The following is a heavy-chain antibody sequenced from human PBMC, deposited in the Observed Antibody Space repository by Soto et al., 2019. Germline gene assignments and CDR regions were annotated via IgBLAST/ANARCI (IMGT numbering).Heavy chain of an antibody. D-gene: IGHD6-6*01. V-gene: IGHV4-59*01. CDR1: GGSIGSFY. CDR2: VYYSRST. J-gene: IGHJ4*02. Sequence: SETLSLTCTVSGGSIGSFYWSWIRQPPGKGLEWIGYVYYSRSTNYNPSLKSRVTISVDTSKNQFSLKLSSVTAADTAVYYCATYGSSSVDYWGQGTLVTVSS. CDR3: ATYGSSSVDY.